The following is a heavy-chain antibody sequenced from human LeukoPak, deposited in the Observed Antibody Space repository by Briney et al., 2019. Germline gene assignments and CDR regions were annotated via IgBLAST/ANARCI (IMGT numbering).Heavy chain of an antibody. Sequence: PGGSLRLSCAASGFTFSSYAMSWVRQAPGKGLEWFSAISGSGVGTYYAGSVKGRFTISRDNSKNTLYLQMNSLRAEDTAVYYCAKVNTATYIIRDAFDIWGQGTMVTVSS. V-gene: IGHV3-23*01. CDR3: AKVNTATYIIRDAFDI. D-gene: IGHD2-15*01. CDR2: ISGSGVGT. CDR1: GFTFSSYA. J-gene: IGHJ3*02.